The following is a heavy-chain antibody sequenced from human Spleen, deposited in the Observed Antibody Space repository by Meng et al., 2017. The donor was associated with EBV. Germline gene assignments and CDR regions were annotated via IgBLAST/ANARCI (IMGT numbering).Heavy chain of an antibody. CDR1: GYTFTKYY. D-gene: IGHD2-21*02. Sequence: EVQMLQSGAEMKKPGATMKISCKVSGYTFTKYYVHWVQQAPGKGLEWMGLVDPQDGDTRYAEKFQGRLTITADTSTDTSYMELSSLGFDDTAVYYCATVTSSPPDSWGQGTLVTVSS. V-gene: IGHV1-69-2*01. CDR3: ATVTSSPPDS. J-gene: IGHJ5*01. CDR2: VDPQDGDT.